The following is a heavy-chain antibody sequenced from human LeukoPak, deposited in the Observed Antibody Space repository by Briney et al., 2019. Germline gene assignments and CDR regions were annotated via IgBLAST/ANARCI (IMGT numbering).Heavy chain of an antibody. Sequence: GGSLRLSCAASGFTFSTYWMSWVRQAPGKGLEWVSSISSSSSYIYYADSVKGRFTISRDNAKNSLYLQMNSLRAEDTAVYYCARDSGNSSSWYRRAYYYMDVWGKGTTVTVSS. V-gene: IGHV3-21*01. J-gene: IGHJ6*03. D-gene: IGHD6-13*01. CDR1: GFTFSTYW. CDR2: ISSSSSYI. CDR3: ARDSGNSSSWYRRAYYYMDV.